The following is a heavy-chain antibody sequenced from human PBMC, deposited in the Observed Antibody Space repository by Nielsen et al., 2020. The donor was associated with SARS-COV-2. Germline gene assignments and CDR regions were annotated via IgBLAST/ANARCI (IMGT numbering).Heavy chain of an antibody. J-gene: IGHJ4*02. V-gene: IGHV1-24*01. Sequence: ASVKVSCKVSGYTLTELSMHWVRQAPGKGLEWMGGFDPEDGETIYAQKFQGRVTMTTDTSTSTAYMELRSLRSDDTAVYYCARVRELLPFDYWGQGTLVTVSS. CDR3: ARVRELLPFDY. D-gene: IGHD1-26*01. CDR1: GYTLTELS. CDR2: FDPEDGET.